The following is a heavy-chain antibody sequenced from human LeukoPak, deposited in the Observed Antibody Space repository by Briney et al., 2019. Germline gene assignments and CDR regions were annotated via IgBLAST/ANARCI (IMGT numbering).Heavy chain of an antibody. CDR2: IYTSGST. CDR3: ARDVPVTTIFGVVPHHRYYFDY. V-gene: IGHV4-4*07. Sequence: SETLSLTCTVSGGSISSYCWSWIRQPAGKGLEWIGRIYTSGSTNYNPSLKSRVTMSVDTSKNQFSLKLSSVTAADTAVYYCARDVPVTTIFGVVPHHRYYFDYWGQGTLVTVSS. J-gene: IGHJ4*02. D-gene: IGHD3-3*01. CDR1: GGSISSYC.